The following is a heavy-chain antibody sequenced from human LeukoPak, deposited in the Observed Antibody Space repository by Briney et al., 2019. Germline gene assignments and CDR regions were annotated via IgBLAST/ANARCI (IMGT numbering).Heavy chain of an antibody. D-gene: IGHD3-22*01. J-gene: IGHJ4*02. CDR2: IYSGGTT. V-gene: IGHV3-66*01. Sequence: GGSLRLSCAASGFTVSSNYMSWVRRAPGKGLEWVSVIYSGGTTYYADSVKGRFTISRDNSKNTLYLQMNSLRAEDTAVYYCARNYYDGSAYYYFDYWGQGTLVTVSS. CDR3: ARNYYDGSAYYYFDY. CDR1: GFTVSSNY.